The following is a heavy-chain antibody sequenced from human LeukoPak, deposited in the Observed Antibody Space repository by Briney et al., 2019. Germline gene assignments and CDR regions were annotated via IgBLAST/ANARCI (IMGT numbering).Heavy chain of an antibody. J-gene: IGHJ6*02. CDR1: GYTFTSYD. V-gene: IGHV1-8*01. CDR2: MNPNSGNT. D-gene: IGHD5-12*01. Sequence: ASVKVSCKASGYTFTSYDINWVRQATGQGLEWMGWMNPNSGNTGYAQKFQGRVTMTRNTSISTAYMELSSLRSEDTAVYYCARLGYSGYDYLHYYYYVMDVWGQGTTVTVSS. CDR3: ARLGYSGYDYLHYYYYVMDV.